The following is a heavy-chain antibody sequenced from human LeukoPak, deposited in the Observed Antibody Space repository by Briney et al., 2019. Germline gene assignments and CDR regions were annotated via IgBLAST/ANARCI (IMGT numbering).Heavy chain of an antibody. J-gene: IGHJ4*02. CDR3: ARKENVYYYFDY. D-gene: IGHD3-10*01. CDR2: IYHSGTT. V-gene: IGHV4-31*03. CDR1: GGSISSGGYY. Sequence: TLSLTCTVSGGSISSGGYYWSWIRQHPGKGLEWIGYIYHSGTTYYNPSLQSRVTMSVDTSKNQFSLKLSSVTAVDTAVYYCARKENVYYYFDYWGQGTLVTVSS.